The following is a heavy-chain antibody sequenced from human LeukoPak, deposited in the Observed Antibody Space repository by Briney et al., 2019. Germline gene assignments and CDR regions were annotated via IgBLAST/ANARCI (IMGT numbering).Heavy chain of an antibody. V-gene: IGHV4-39*01. CDR2: IHYSGNT. Sequence: SETLSLTCTVSGGSISGSSNYWGWIRQPPGKGLEWIGSIHYSGNTYYNPSLKSRVTISVDTSKNQFSLKLTSVTAADTAEYYCARPTFASYSSGYHYWGQGTLVTVSS. J-gene: IGHJ4*02. D-gene: IGHD3-22*01. CDR1: GGSISGSSNY. CDR3: ARPTFASYSSGYHY.